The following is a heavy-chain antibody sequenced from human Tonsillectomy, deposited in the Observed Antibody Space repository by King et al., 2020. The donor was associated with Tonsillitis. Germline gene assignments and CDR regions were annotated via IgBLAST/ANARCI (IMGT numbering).Heavy chain of an antibody. CDR1: GFTFSSYA. J-gene: IGHJ4*02. V-gene: IGHV3-23*03. Sequence: VQLVESGGGLVQPGGSLRLSCAASGFTFSSYAMSWVRQAPGKGLEWVSVIYSGGSSTYYADSVKGRFTISRDNSKNTLYLQMNSLRAEDTAVYYCAKGEVGHYYDNSGLVDYWGQGTLVTVSS. CDR3: AKGEVGHYYDNSGLVDY. CDR2: IYSGGSST. D-gene: IGHD3-22*01.